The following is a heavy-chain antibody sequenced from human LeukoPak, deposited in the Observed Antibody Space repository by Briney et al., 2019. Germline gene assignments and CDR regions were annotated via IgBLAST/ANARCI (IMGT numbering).Heavy chain of an antibody. D-gene: IGHD1-26*01. CDR2: ISSSSSTM. CDR3: ARGGEWELHDAFDI. Sequence: PGGSLRLCCAASGITFSSYSMNWVRQAPGKGLEWVSYISSSSSTMYYADSVKGRFTISRDNAKNSLYLQMNSLRAEDTAVYYCARGGEWELHDAFDIWGQGTMVTVSS. V-gene: IGHV3-48*01. J-gene: IGHJ3*02. CDR1: GITFSSYS.